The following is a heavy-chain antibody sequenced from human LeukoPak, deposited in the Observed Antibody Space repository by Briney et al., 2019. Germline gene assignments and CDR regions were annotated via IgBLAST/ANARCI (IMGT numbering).Heavy chain of an antibody. J-gene: IGHJ4*02. CDR3: ARVRGISGSYYFDY. D-gene: IGHD1-26*01. V-gene: IGHV4-59*06. CDR1: GASISSYY. CDR2: IYYSGST. Sequence: SETLSLTCTVSGASISSYYWSWIRQHPGKGLEWIGYIYYSGSTYYNPSLKSRVTISVDTSKNQFSLKLSSVTAADTAVYYCARVRGISGSYYFDYWGQGTLVTVSS.